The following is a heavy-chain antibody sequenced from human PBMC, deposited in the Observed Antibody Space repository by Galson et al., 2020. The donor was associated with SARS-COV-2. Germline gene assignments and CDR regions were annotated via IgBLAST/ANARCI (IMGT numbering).Heavy chain of an antibody. CDR1: GFTFSTIS. Sequence: GGSLRLSCAASGFTFSTISMNWVSQAPGKGLEWVSYISNSSRTIHYADSVKGRFTISRDNAKNSLYLQMNSLRAEDTALYYCARGQWLSAWGQGTLVTVSS. CDR3: ARGQWLSA. J-gene: IGHJ5*02. D-gene: IGHD3-22*01. CDR2: ISNSSRTI. V-gene: IGHV3-48*01.